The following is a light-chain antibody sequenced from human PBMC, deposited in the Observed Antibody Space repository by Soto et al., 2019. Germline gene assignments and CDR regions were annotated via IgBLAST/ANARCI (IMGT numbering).Light chain of an antibody. CDR3: QQHGQWPIT. J-gene: IGKJ5*01. Sequence: EIVLTQSPGTLSLSAGERATLSCRASQSISSSSLSWYQQKPGQAPRLLIYGISKRATDIPDRFSGSGSGTEFTLTISSLQPEDFATYYCQQHGQWPITFGQGTRLEIK. CDR2: GIS. V-gene: IGKV3-20*01. CDR1: QSISSSS.